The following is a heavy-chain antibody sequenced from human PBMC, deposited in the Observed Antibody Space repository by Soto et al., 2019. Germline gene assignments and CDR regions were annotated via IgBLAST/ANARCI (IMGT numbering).Heavy chain of an antibody. V-gene: IGHV3-23*01. CDR2: ISGSGGST. Sequence: VGSLRLSCAASGFTFSSYAMSWVRQAPGKGLEWVSAISGSGGSTYYADSVKGRFTISRDNSKNTLYLQMNSLRAEDTAVYYCAKVANYYDSSGPDKAFDIWGQGTMVTVSS. CDR3: AKVANYYDSSGPDKAFDI. D-gene: IGHD3-22*01. CDR1: GFTFSSYA. J-gene: IGHJ3*02.